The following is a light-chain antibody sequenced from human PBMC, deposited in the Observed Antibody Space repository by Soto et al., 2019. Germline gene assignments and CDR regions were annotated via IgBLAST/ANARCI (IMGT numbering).Light chain of an antibody. CDR1: QSVVQRSDNKNY. CDR3: QQYNSYSWT. V-gene: IGKV4-1*01. CDR2: WAS. J-gene: IGKJ1*01. Sequence: PNSAAALLVERATINCKSGQSVVQRSDNKNYLGWYQQKPGQPPKLLIYWASSRESGVPDRFIGSGSGTDFTLTISSLQPDDFATYYCQQYNSYSWTFCQVTKVDIK.